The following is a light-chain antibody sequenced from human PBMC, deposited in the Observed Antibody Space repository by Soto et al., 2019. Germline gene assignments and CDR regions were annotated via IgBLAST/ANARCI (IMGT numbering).Light chain of an antibody. CDR1: ESVSRY. CDR2: DAS. Sequence: EIVLTQSPATLSLSPGNRATLSCRASESVSRYLAWYQQKPGQAPRLLIYDASNMATGIPARFSGSGSGTDITLTITGLEPEDVAVYYCQQRSNWPSTFGGGTKVEIK. V-gene: IGKV3-11*01. J-gene: IGKJ4*01. CDR3: QQRSNWPST.